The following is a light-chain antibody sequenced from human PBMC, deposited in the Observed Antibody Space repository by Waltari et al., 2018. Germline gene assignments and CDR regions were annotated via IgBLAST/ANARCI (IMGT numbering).Light chain of an antibody. V-gene: IGLV1-40*01. Sequence: QSVLTQPPSVSGAPGQRVTISCTGSSSNIGAGYDVHWYQQLPGTAPKLLIYGNSNRPSGFPHRFSGSKSGTSASLAITGLQAEDEADYYCQSYDSSLSGVVFGGGTKLTVL. CDR1: SSNIGAGYD. CDR2: GNS. CDR3: QSYDSSLSGVV. J-gene: IGLJ2*01.